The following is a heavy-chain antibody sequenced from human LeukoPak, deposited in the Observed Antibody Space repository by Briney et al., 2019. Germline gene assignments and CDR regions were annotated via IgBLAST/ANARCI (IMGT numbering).Heavy chain of an antibody. CDR3: AGSEEGQQLVD. CDR1: GYSISSGYY. J-gene: IGHJ4*02. CDR2: IYHSGST. Sequence: SETLSLTCTVSGYSISSGYYWGWIRQPPGKGLEWIGSIYHSGSTYYNPSLKSRVTISVDTAKNQFSLKLSSVTAEDTAVYYCAGSEEGQQLVDWGQGTLVTVSS. V-gene: IGHV4-38-2*02. D-gene: IGHD6-13*01.